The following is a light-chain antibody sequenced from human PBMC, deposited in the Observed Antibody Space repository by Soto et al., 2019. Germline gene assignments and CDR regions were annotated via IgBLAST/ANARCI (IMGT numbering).Light chain of an antibody. V-gene: IGKV3-15*01. CDR2: GAS. J-gene: IGKJ2*01. CDR1: QRVSSN. Sequence: EIVMTQSPATLSVSPGERATLSCRASQRVSSNLAWYQQKPGQAPRLLIYGASTRATGIPARFSGSGSGTDFTLTINSLQSEDFAVYYCQQYNNWLYTFGQGTKLEIK. CDR3: QQYNNWLYT.